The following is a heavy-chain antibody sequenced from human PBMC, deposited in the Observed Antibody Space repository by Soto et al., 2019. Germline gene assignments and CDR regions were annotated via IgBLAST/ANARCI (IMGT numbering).Heavy chain of an antibody. D-gene: IGHD3-9*01. CDR3: ATAYDILTGYYYGHWFDP. CDR1: GYTLTELS. CDR2: FDPEDGET. Sequence: ASVKVSCKVSGYTLTELSMHWVRQASGKGLEWMGGFDPEDGETIYAQKFQGRVTMTEDTSTDTAYMELSSLRSEDTAVYYCATAYDILTGYYYGHWFDPWGQGTLVTVSS. J-gene: IGHJ5*02. V-gene: IGHV1-24*01.